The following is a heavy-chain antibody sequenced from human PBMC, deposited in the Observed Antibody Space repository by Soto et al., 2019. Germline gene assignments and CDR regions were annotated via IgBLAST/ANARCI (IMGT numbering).Heavy chain of an antibody. V-gene: IGHV1-69*13. Sequence: ASVKVSCKASGGTFSSYAISWVRQAPGQGLEWMGGIIPIFGTANYAQKFQGRVTITADESTSTAYMELSSLRSEDTAVYYCADRLRGWFDPWGQGTLVTVSS. J-gene: IGHJ5*02. CDR1: GGTFSSYA. D-gene: IGHD4-17*01. CDR3: ADRLRGWFDP. CDR2: IIPIFGTA.